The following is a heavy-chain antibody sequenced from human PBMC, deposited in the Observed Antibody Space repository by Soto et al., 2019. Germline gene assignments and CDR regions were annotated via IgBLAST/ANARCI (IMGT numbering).Heavy chain of an antibody. CDR1: GASMTGASMSSYY. Sequence: SETLSLTCTVSGASMTGASMSSYYWIWIRQPPGKGLEWIGYIYYIGRTDYTPSLKSRVTISVDTSNNQSSLKLNSVTSADTAVYYCARASISGGNSASHYAMDVWGQGTTVTVSS. CDR3: ARASISGGNSASHYAMDV. J-gene: IGHJ6*02. V-gene: IGHV4-61*01. CDR2: IYYIGRT. D-gene: IGHD2-15*01.